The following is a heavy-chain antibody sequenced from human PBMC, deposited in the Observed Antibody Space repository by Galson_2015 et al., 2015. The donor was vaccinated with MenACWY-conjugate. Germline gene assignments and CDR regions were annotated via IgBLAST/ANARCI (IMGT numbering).Heavy chain of an antibody. CDR3: DETRCYGLPDEN. V-gene: IGHV3-23*01. Sequence: SLRLSCAASGFTLSNYGMAWVRQAPGKGLDWVSAMSRSGTSYYAASVKGRFTISRDNSKNTLYLQMNSLRVEDTAVYYCDETRCYGLPDENWGQGTLVTVSS. CDR2: MSRSGTS. CDR1: GFTLSNYG. D-gene: IGHD3-16*01. J-gene: IGHJ4*02.